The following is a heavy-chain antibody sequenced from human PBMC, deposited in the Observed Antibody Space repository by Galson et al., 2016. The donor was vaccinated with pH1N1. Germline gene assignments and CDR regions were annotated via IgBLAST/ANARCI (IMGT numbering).Heavy chain of an antibody. Sequence: TLSLTCSVSGGSVRSGGQYWTWIRQVPGKGLEWIGFIYYIGSTGHNPSLKSPVSMSQDMTKNQFSLNRRSVTAADAAVYYCERNSWDGSGLNYFDSWGQGILVSVSS. V-gene: IGHV4-31*01. CDR1: GGSVRSGGQY. D-gene: IGHD3-22*01. J-gene: IGHJ4*02. CDR2: IYYIGST. CDR3: ERNSWDGSGLNYFDS.